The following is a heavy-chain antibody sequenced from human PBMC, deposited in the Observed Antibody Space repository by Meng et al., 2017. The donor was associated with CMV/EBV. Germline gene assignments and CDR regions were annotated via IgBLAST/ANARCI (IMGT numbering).Heavy chain of an antibody. Sequence: LQLQESGPGRVQPSEPLSLTCTVSGGSISSSSYYWGWIRQPPGKGLEWIGSIYYSGSTYYNPSLKSRVTISVDTSKNQFSLKLSSVTAADTAVYYCARDAGHYDILTGYSYWGQGTLVTVSS. CDR3: ARDAGHYDILTGYSY. CDR2: IYYSGST. D-gene: IGHD3-9*01. CDR1: GGSISSSSYY. V-gene: IGHV4-39*07. J-gene: IGHJ4*02.